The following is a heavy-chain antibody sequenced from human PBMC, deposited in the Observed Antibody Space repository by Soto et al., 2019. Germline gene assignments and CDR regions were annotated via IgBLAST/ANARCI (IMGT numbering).Heavy chain of an antibody. CDR2: VYGTKDI. Sequence: QITLKESGPTLVNPTQTLTLTCTFSGFSLTTGAVGVGWIRQPPRKALGWLALVYGTKDIRDSPSLKNRPTTTKETSKNQGVLKMTNLDPADTATYSCAHGRSVGATYFFEYWGQGTLVTVSS. V-gene: IGHV2-5*01. CDR1: GFSLTTGAVG. D-gene: IGHD3-10*01. J-gene: IGHJ4*02. CDR3: AHGRSVGATYFFEY.